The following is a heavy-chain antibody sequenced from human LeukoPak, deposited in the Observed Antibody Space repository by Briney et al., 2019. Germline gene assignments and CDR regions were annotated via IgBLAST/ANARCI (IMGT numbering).Heavy chain of an antibody. CDR1: GGSISSYY. CDR3: ARDRGVTANPSDYFDY. J-gene: IGHJ4*02. D-gene: IGHD2-21*02. Sequence: PSETLSLTCTVSGGSISSYYWSWIRQPPGKGLEWIGYIYYSGSTNYNPSLKSRVTISVDTSKNQFSLKLSSVTAADTAVYYCARDRGVTANPSDYFDYWGQGTLVTVSS. V-gene: IGHV4-59*12. CDR2: IYYSGST.